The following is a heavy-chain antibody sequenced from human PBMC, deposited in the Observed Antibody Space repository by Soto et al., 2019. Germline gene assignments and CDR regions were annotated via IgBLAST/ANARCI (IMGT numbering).Heavy chain of an antibody. J-gene: IGHJ6*03. CDR3: ARQNYGSGSYFYYYYYMDV. Sequence: SETLSLTCTVSGGSISSYYWSWIRQPPGKGLEWIGYIYYSGSTNYNPSLKSRVTISVDTSKNQFSLKLSSVTAADTAVYYCARQNYGSGSYFYYYYYMDVWGKGTTVTVSS. V-gene: IGHV4-59*08. D-gene: IGHD3-10*01. CDR1: GGSISSYY. CDR2: IYYSGST.